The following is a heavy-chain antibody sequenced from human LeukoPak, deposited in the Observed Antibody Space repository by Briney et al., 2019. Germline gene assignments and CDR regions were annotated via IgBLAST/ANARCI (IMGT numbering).Heavy chain of an antibody. D-gene: IGHD3-10*01. Sequence: PGGSLRLSCAASGFTFSSYSMNWVRQAPGKGLEWVSSISSSSSYIYYADSVKGRFTISRDNAKNSLYLQMNSLRAEDTAVYYCARALKQITMVRGAKEPDVFDIWGQGTMVTVSS. V-gene: IGHV3-21*01. CDR2: ISSSSSYI. J-gene: IGHJ3*02. CDR3: ARALKQITMVRGAKEPDVFDI. CDR1: GFTFSSYS.